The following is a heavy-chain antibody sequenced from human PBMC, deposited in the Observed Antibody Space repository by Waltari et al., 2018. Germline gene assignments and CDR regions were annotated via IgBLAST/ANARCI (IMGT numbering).Heavy chain of an antibody. CDR3: AKGMYYYER. V-gene: IGHV3-33*06. CDR2: KWYDGSNK. D-gene: IGHD3-22*01. CDR1: GFTFSSYG. J-gene: IGHJ3*01. Sequence: QVQLVESGGGVVQPGRSLRLSCAASGFTFSSYGMHWVRQAPGKGLEWVAVKWYDGSNKYYADSVKGRFTISRDNSKNTLYLQMNSLRAEDTAVYYCAKGMYYYERWGQGTMVTVSS.